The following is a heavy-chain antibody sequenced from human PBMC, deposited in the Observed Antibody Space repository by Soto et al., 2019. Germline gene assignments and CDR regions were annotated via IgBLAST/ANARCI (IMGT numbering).Heavy chain of an antibody. V-gene: IGHV3-30-3*01. CDR1: GFTFSSYA. D-gene: IGHD3-10*01. J-gene: IGHJ3*02. CDR2: ISYDGSNK. CDR3: AREFGGTGNDAFDI. Sequence: GGSLRLSCAASGFTFSSYAMHWVRQAPGKGLEWVAVISYDGSNKYYADSVKGRFTISRDNSKNTLYLQMNSLRAEDTAVYYCAREFGGTGNDAFDIWGQGTMVTVSS.